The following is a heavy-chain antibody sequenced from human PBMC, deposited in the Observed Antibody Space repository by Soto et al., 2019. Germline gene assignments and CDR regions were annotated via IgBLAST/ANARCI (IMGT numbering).Heavy chain of an antibody. V-gene: IGHV5-51*01. J-gene: IGHJ6*02. Sequence: PGESLKISCKGSGYSFTSYWIGWVRQMPGKGLEWMGIIYPGDSDTRYSPSFQGQVTISADKSISTAYLQWSSLKASDTAMYYCARERGYSLGYYYYYGMDVWGQGTTVTVSS. D-gene: IGHD5-18*01. CDR3: ARERGYSLGYYYYYGMDV. CDR1: GYSFTSYW. CDR2: IYPGDSDT.